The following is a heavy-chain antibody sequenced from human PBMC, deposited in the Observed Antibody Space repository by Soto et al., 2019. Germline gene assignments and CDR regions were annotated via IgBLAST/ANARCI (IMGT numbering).Heavy chain of an antibody. Sequence: GASVKVSCKASGYTFGSHWMHWVRQAPGQGLEWVGVINPSGTITNYAQKFQGRVTMTSDPSTSTVDMYLRSLRSEDTAVYYCARNHSFPSIFYGYWGFAPWGQGTPVTVSS. CDR2: INPSGTIT. CDR3: ARNHSFPSIFYGYWGFAP. D-gene: IGHD5-18*01. V-gene: IGHV1-46*01. J-gene: IGHJ5*02. CDR1: GYTFGSHW.